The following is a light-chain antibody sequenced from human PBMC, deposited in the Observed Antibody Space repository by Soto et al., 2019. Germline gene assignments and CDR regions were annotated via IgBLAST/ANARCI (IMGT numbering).Light chain of an antibody. CDR1: QSISSW. Sequence: DIPMTQSPSTLSASVGDRVTITCRASQSISSWLAWYQQKPGKAPKLLIYGASSLESGVPSRFSGSGSGTEFTLTISSLQPDDFATYYCQQYNSYWTFGQGTKVEIK. CDR2: GAS. V-gene: IGKV1-5*01. CDR3: QQYNSYWT. J-gene: IGKJ1*01.